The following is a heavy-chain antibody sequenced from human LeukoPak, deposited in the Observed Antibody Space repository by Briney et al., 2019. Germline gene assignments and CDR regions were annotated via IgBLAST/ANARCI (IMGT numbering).Heavy chain of an antibody. V-gene: IGHV5-51*01. CDR2: IYPGGSNT. Sequence: GESLKISCKGSGYSFTSHLLGWVRQMPGKGLEWMGIIYPGGSNTIYSPSFQGQVTISADKSISTAYLQWSSLKASDTAMYFCARRYCSGGTCYYFDSWGQGTLVTVSS. CDR3: ARRYCSGGTCYYFDS. CDR1: GYSFTSHL. J-gene: IGHJ4*02. D-gene: IGHD2-15*01.